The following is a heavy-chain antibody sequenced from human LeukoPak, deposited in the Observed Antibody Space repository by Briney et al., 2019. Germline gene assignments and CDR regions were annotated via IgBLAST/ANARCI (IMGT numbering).Heavy chain of an antibody. CDR1: GYTFTSYG. J-gene: IGHJ4*02. D-gene: IGHD6-13*01. V-gene: IGHV1-18*01. CDR3: ARSFQTLYSSSWYWDFDY. CDR2: ISAYNGNT. Sequence: ASVKVSCKASGYTFTSYGISWVRQAPGQGLEWMGWISAYNGNTNYAQKLQGRVTMTTDTSTSTAYMELRSPRSDDTAVYYCARSFQTLYSSSWYWDFDYWGQGTLVTVSS.